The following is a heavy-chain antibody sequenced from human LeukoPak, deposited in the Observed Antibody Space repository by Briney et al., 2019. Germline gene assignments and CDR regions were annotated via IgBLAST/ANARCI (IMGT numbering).Heavy chain of an antibody. CDR2: ISSSGSTI. J-gene: IGHJ4*02. V-gene: IGHV3-11*01. CDR1: GFTFSDNY. CDR3: ARDPVVAAAPLPDY. Sequence: GGSLRLSCAASGFTFSDNYMSWIRQAPGKGLEWVSYISSSGSTIYYAESVKGRFTISRDNAKNSLFLQMNSLRAEDTAVYYCARDPVVAAAPLPDYWGQGTLVTVSS. D-gene: IGHD6-13*01.